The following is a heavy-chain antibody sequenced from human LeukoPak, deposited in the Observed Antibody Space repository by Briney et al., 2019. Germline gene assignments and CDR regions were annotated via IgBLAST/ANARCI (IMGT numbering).Heavy chain of an antibody. CDR3: AKVSSGWYVGYFDY. D-gene: IGHD6-19*01. V-gene: IGHV3-30-3*01. CDR2: ISYDGSNK. J-gene: IGHJ4*02. Sequence: GGSLRLSCAASGFTFSSYAMHWVRQAPGKGLEWVAVISYDGSNKYYADSVKGRFTISRDNSKNTLYLQMNSLRAEDTAVYYCAKVSSGWYVGYFDYWGQGTLVTVSS. CDR1: GFTFSSYA.